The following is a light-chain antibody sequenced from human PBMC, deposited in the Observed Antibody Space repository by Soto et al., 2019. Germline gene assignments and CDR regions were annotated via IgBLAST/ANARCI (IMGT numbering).Light chain of an antibody. V-gene: IGLV2-14*03. Sequence: QSALTQPASVSGSPGQSITISCAGTSNDVGAYNYVSWYQQHPGKAPKVMIYDVNNRPSAVSYRFSGSKSGNTASLTISGLQAENEADYYCCSYTRSDTFLFGGGTELTVL. CDR3: CSYTRSDTFL. CDR1: SNDVGAYNY. J-gene: IGLJ2*01. CDR2: DVN.